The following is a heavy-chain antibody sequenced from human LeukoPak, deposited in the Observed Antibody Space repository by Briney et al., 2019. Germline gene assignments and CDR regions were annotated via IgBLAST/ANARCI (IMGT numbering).Heavy chain of an antibody. Sequence: ASTKVSCKASGYTLINYGISWVRQAPGQGLEWMGGIIPIFGTANYAQKFQGRVTITTDESTSTAYMELSSLRSEDTAVYYCARGGGYDVFDYWGQGTLVTVSS. D-gene: IGHD5-12*01. CDR2: IIPIFGTA. V-gene: IGHV1-69*05. CDR1: GYTLINYG. CDR3: ARGGGYDVFDY. J-gene: IGHJ4*02.